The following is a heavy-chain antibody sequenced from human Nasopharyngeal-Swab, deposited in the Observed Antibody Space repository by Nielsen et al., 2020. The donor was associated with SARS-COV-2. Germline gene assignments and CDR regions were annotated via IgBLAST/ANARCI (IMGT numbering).Heavy chain of an antibody. V-gene: IGHV4-61*02. Sequence: SETLSLTCIVSGGSISSGGYYWSWIRQPAGKGLEWIGRIYTSGSTNYNPSLKSRVTISVDTSKNQFSLKLCSVTAADTAVYYCARGVYPHFDYWGQGTLVTVSS. J-gene: IGHJ4*02. CDR1: GGSISSGGYY. CDR2: IYTSGST. D-gene: IGHD2-8*01. CDR3: ARGVYPHFDY.